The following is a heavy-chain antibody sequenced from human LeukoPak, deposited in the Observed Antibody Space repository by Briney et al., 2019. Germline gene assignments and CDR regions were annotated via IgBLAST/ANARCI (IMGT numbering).Heavy chain of an antibody. J-gene: IGHJ4*02. CDR2: INSDGSST. Sequence: GGSLRLSCAASGFTFSTYGMHWVRQAPGKGLEWVSRINSDGSSTSYADSVKGRFTISRDNAKNTLYLQMNSLRAEDTAVYYCARVVGDGATYGPFDYWGQGTLVTVSS. V-gene: IGHV3-74*01. D-gene: IGHD5-12*01. CDR1: GFTFSTYG. CDR3: ARVVGDGATYGPFDY.